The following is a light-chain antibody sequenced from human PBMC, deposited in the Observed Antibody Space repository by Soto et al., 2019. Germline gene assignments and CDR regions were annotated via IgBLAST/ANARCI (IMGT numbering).Light chain of an antibody. J-gene: IGKJ1*01. CDR1: QSISSW. CDR3: QQYNSYP. V-gene: IGKV1-5*03. Sequence: IQITQSPSTLSAYVGDRVTITCRASQSISSWLAWYQQTPGKAPTLLIYKASSLESGVPSRFSGSGSGTEFTLTISSLQPDDFATYYCQQYNSYPFGQGTKVDIK. CDR2: KAS.